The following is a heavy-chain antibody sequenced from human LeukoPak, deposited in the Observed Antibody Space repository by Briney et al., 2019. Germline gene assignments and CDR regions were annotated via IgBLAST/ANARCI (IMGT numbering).Heavy chain of an antibody. D-gene: IGHD2-15*01. Sequence: SESLSLTCAVYGGSLSGYYWRSIRHPPGKGLEWIGEINHSGSTNYNPSLKSRVTISVDTSKNQFSLKLSSVTAADTAVYYCAPSGGSGRLYDYWGQGTLVTVSS. V-gene: IGHV4-34*01. CDR1: GGSLSGYY. J-gene: IGHJ4*02. CDR3: APSGGSGRLYDY. CDR2: INHSGST.